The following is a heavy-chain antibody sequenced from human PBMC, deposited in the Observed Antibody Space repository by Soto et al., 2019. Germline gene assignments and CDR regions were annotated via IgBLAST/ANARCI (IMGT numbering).Heavy chain of an antibody. CDR2: ISWSSDSI. D-gene: IGHD5-12*01. V-gene: IGHV3-9*01. CDR1: GFTFDDFA. J-gene: IGHJ4*02. CDR3: AKTRNIVATNGIDY. Sequence: EGQLVESGGGLVQPGTSLRLSCAASGFTFDDFAMHWVRQAPGKGLEGVSGISWSSDSIGYADSVKGRFTISRDNAENSLHLQMNSLRAEDTALYFCAKTRNIVATNGIDYWGQGTLVIVSS.